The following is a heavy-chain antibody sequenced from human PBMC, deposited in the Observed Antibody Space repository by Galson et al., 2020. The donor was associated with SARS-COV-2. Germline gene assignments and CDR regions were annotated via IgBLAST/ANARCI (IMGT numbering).Heavy chain of an antibody. V-gene: IGHV3-21*03. CDR3: AREGGGSDY. CDR2: ISSDSSSN. Sequence: GGSLRLSCTASGFTFSNYTMNWVRQAPGKGLEWVSSISSDSSSNYYADSVKGRFTISRDNAKNSLSLQMNSLRADDTAVYYCAREGGGSDYWGQGTLVAGSP. J-gene: IGHJ4*02. D-gene: IGHD1-26*01. CDR1: GFTFSNYT.